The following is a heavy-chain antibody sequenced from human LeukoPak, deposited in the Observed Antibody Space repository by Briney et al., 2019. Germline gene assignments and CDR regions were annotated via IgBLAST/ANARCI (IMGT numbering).Heavy chain of an antibody. CDR2: IYHSGST. V-gene: IGHV4-4*02. J-gene: IGHJ6*03. CDR3: AREDSGSYYNYYYFYMDA. Sequence: SETLSLTCAVSGDSISSSNCWSWVRQPPGKGLEWIGEIYHSGSTNYNPSLKSRVTISVDKSKNQFSLKLTSVTAADTAVYYCAREDSGSYYNYYYFYMDAWGKGTTVTISS. D-gene: IGHD3-10*01. CDR1: GDSISSSNC.